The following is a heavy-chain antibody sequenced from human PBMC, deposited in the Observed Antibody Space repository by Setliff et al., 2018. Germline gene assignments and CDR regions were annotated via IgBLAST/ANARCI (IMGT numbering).Heavy chain of an antibody. Sequence: SETLSLTCTVSGASLSSGTYYWGWIRQPPGKGLEWIGRIYYRGDTYYNASLKGRLTISVDTSKNQFSLKLRSVTAADTAVYYCARYTPKLPELGIYGWFDYWGQGTPVTVSS. CDR1: GASLSSGTYY. CDR2: IYYRGDT. J-gene: IGHJ4*02. V-gene: IGHV4-39*01. D-gene: IGHD7-27*01. CDR3: ARYTPKLPELGIYGWFDY.